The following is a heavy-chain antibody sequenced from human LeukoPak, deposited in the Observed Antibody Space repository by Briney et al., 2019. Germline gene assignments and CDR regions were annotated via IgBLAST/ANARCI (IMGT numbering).Heavy chain of an antibody. CDR3: ARGLDYYDSSGYYYPY. Sequence: SETLSLTCAVYGGSFSGYYWSWIRQPPGKGLEWIGEINHSGSTNYNPSLKSRVTISVDTSKNQFSLKLSSVTAADTAVYYCARGLDYYDSSGYYYPYWGQGTLVTVSS. J-gene: IGHJ4*02. CDR2: INHSGST. CDR1: GGSFSGYY. V-gene: IGHV4-34*01. D-gene: IGHD3-22*01.